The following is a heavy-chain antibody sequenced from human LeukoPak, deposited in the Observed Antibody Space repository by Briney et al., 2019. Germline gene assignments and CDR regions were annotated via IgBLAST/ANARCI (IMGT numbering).Heavy chain of an antibody. D-gene: IGHD5-18*01. J-gene: IGHJ4*02. V-gene: IGHV4-59*01. CDR2: MQSTGNS. Sequence: SETVSLTCSVSGDSISTYHWNWIRKPPGKGLEWIGYMQSTGNSKYNPSLRSRVTMFVDTSKNQVALILSSVTAADTAVYYCARDKRHSYGRYFDHWGQGTLVTVSS. CDR3: ARDKRHSYGRYFDH. CDR1: GDSISTYH.